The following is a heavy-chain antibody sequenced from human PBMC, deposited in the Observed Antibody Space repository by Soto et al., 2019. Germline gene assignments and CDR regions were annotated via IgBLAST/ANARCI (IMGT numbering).Heavy chain of an antibody. CDR1: GGSISSGPYY. CDR3: ARRGYYDSSGYLRN. D-gene: IGHD3-22*01. J-gene: IGHJ4*02. Sequence: QVQLQESGPGLVKPSQTLSLTCTVSGGSISSGPYYWSWIRQLPGKGLEWIGYIYHSGNTNYNPSLKSRVTISVDTSKNQFSLKLTSVTAADTAGYYCARRGYYDSSGYLRNWGQGTLVTVSS. CDR2: IYHSGNT. V-gene: IGHV4-31*03.